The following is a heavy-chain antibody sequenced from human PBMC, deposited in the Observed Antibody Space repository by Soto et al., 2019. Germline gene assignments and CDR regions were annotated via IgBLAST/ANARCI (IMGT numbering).Heavy chain of an antibody. CDR3: ARATVSNMDV. CDR2: TRNKANRYST. Sequence: PGGSLRLSCAASGFTFSDHYMDWVRQAPGKGLEWVGRTRNKANRYSTEYAASVKGRFTISRDDSKNSVYLQMNSLKTEDTAVYYCARATVSNMDVWGKGTMVTVSS. V-gene: IGHV3-72*01. D-gene: IGHD4-17*01. J-gene: IGHJ6*03. CDR1: GFTFSDHY.